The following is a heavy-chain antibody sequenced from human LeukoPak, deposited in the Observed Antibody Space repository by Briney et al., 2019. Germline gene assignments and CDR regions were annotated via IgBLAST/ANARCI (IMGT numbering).Heavy chain of an antibody. CDR1: GGSISSYY. J-gene: IGHJ4*02. D-gene: IGHD1-26*01. CDR2: IYYSGST. Sequence: SETLSLTCTVSGGSISSYYWSWIRQPPGKGLEWIGYIYYSGSTNYNPSLKSRVTISVDTSKNQFSLKLSSETAADTAVYYCARSNSGSYWYYFDYWGQGTLVTVSS. V-gene: IGHV4-59*01. CDR3: ARSNSGSYWYYFDY.